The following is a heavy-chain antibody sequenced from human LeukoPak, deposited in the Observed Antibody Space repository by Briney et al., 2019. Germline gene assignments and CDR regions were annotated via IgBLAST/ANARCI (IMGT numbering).Heavy chain of an antibody. J-gene: IGHJ4*02. Sequence: SETLSLTCTVSGGSISSSSYYWGWIRQPPGKGLEWIGSIYYSGSTYYNPSLKSRVTISVDTSKNQFSLKLSSVTAADTAVYYCARVTMVRGVRGAYYFDYWGQGTLVTVSS. CDR2: IYYSGST. V-gene: IGHV4-39*07. D-gene: IGHD3-10*01. CDR3: ARVTMVRGVRGAYYFDY. CDR1: GGSISSSSYY.